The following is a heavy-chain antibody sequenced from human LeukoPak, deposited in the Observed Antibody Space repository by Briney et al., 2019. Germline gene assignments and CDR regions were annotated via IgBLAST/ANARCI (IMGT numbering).Heavy chain of an antibody. CDR2: ISYDGSSK. J-gene: IGHJ4*02. CDR3: AKDRGSGWYGTSLDY. D-gene: IGHD6-19*01. Sequence: GGSLRLSCAASGFTFSSYGMHWVRQAPGKGLEWVAIISYDGSSKYYADSVKGRFTISRDNSKNTLYLQMNSLRAEDTAVYYCAKDRGSGWYGTSLDYWGQGTLVTLSS. CDR1: GFTFSSYG. V-gene: IGHV3-30*18.